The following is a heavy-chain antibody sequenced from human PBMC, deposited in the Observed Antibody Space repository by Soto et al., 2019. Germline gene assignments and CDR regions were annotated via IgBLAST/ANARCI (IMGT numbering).Heavy chain of an antibody. D-gene: IGHD5-12*01. J-gene: IGHJ4*02. CDR3: AKGSRLQFSTFDY. CDR2: ISGSGGST. Sequence: GKGLEWVSAISGSGGSTYYADSVKGRFTISRDNSKNTLYLQMNSLRAEDTAVYYCAKGSRLQFSTFDYWGQGTLVSVSS. V-gene: IGHV3-23*01.